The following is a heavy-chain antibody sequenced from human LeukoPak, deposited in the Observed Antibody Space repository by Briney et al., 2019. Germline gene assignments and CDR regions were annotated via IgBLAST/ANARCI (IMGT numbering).Heavy chain of an antibody. CDR1: GFTFSSYS. CDR2: ISSRTSTI. Sequence: TGGSLRLSCAASGFTFSSYSMNWVRQAPGKGLEWVSYISSRTSTIYYADSVKGRFTISRDNAKNSLYLQMNSLRAEDTAVYYCAREGAGSYYGGWGQGTLVAVSS. CDR3: AREGAGSYYGG. D-gene: IGHD1-26*01. V-gene: IGHV3-48*01. J-gene: IGHJ4*02.